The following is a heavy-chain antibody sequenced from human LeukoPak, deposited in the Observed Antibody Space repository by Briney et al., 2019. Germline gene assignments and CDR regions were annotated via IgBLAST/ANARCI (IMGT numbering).Heavy chain of an antibody. Sequence: PSETLSLTCTVSGDSFTSVTDYWVWIRQPPGKGLEWMGYIYDRGTTAYNPSLKRRVTMSVDTSTNQFSLKLTSVTPADTAVYYCARDPDGYKFFDYWGRGRPVTVSS. J-gene: IGHJ4*02. CDR2: IYDRGTT. D-gene: IGHD5-24*01. CDR3: ARDPDGYKFFDY. V-gene: IGHV4-61*01. CDR1: GDSFTSVTDY.